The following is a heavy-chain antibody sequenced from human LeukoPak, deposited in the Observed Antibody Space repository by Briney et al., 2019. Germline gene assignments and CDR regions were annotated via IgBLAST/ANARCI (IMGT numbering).Heavy chain of an antibody. CDR1: RFTFKNYA. V-gene: IGHV3-23*01. Sequence: GGSLRLSCAASRFTFKNYAMSWVRQAPGKGLVWVSTISGPGSTTYYADSVEGRFTISRDDSKNTLYLQMSSLRAEDTAVYFCAKDLSCSGGSCYNQVDPWGQGTLVTVSS. J-gene: IGHJ5*02. CDR3: AKDLSCSGGSCYNQVDP. CDR2: ISGPGSTT. D-gene: IGHD2-15*01.